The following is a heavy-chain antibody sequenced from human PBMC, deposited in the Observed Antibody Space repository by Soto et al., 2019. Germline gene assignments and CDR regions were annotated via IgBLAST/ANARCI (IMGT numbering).Heavy chain of an antibody. CDR3: ATMGTPATGLYYFDY. CDR1: GGSISSGNYY. Sequence: SETLSLTCTVSGGSISSGNYYWSWIRQPPGKGLEWIGFISYSGSTYYSVSLKSRVTISVDTSKNQFSLNLSFVTAADTAVYYCATMGTPATGLYYFDYWGQGTLVTVSS. D-gene: IGHD2-15*01. CDR2: ISYSGST. J-gene: IGHJ4*02. V-gene: IGHV4-30-4*01.